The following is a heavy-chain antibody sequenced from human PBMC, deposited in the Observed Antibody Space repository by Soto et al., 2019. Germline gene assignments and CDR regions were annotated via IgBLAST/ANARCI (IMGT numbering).Heavy chain of an antibody. Sequence: GESLKLSCKGSGYSFTSYWISWVRQMPGKGLEWMGRIDPSDSYTNYSPSFQGHVTISADKSISTAYLQWSSLKASDTAMYYCARAVYDTSGYYFAAVGYWGQGTLVTVSS. CDR2: IDPSDSYT. CDR1: GYSFTSYW. CDR3: ARAVYDTSGYYFAAVGY. V-gene: IGHV5-10-1*01. D-gene: IGHD3-22*01. J-gene: IGHJ4*02.